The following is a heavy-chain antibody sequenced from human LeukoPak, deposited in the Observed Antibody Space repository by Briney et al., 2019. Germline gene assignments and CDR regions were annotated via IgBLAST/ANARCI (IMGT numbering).Heavy chain of an antibody. CDR3: ARDGLDAPSYYYNSSDYRGSFDY. CDR1: GFTFSSYA. D-gene: IGHD3-22*01. Sequence: GGSLRLSCAASGFTFSSYAMHWVRQAPGKGLEWVAVISYDGSNKYYADSVKGRFTISRDNSKNTLYLQMNSLRSEDTAVYYCARDGLDAPSYYYNSSDYRGSFDYWGQGTLVTVSS. J-gene: IGHJ4*02. V-gene: IGHV3-30*04. CDR2: ISYDGSNK.